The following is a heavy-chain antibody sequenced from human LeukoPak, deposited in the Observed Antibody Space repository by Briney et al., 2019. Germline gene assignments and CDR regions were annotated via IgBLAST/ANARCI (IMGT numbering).Heavy chain of an antibody. CDR2: ISHSAHGI. CDR3: AREEERFASWGYFKY. D-gene: IGHD3-10*01. Sequence: GGSLRLSCTASGFTFSDYAMNWIRQAPGKGLEWGSTISHSAHGIFYTDSVKGRFTISRDNSNNTVYLQMNSLRAEDTALYYCAREEERFASWGYFKYWGQGALVTVSS. J-gene: IGHJ4*02. V-gene: IGHV3-23*01. CDR1: GFTFSDYA.